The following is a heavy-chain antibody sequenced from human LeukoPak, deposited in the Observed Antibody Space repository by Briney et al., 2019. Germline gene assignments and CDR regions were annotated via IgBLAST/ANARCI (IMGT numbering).Heavy chain of an antibody. CDR1: GYTFTGYY. V-gene: IGHV1-2*02. CDR2: INPNSGGT. CDR3: ARSRDVDTAMAS. Sequence: ASVKVSCKASGYTFTGYYLYWVRQAPGQGLEWLGWINPNSGGTNYAQKFQGRVTMTRDTSISTAYMELSRLRSDDTAVYYCARSRDVDTAMASWGQGTLVTVSS. D-gene: IGHD5-18*01. J-gene: IGHJ4*02.